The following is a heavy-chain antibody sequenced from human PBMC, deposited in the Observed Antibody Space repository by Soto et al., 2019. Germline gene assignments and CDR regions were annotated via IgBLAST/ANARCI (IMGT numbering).Heavy chain of an antibody. CDR1: GYTFTGYY. J-gene: IGHJ6*02. CDR2: INPNSGGT. Sequence: ASVKVSCKASGYTFTGYYMHWVRQAPGQGLEWMGWINPNSGGTNYAQKFQGWVTMTRDTSISTAYMELSRLRSDDTAVYDCARGLRYFDWLNYYYYGMDAWGQGLTVSV. V-gene: IGHV1-2*04. CDR3: ARGLRYFDWLNYYYYGMDA. D-gene: IGHD3-9*01.